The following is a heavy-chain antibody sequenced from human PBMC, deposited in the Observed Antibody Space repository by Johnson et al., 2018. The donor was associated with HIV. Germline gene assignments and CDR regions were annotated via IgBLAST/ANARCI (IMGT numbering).Heavy chain of an antibody. D-gene: IGHD3-10*01. Sequence: QVQLVESGGGVVQPGRSLRLSCAASGFTFSSYAMHWVRPAPGKGLEWVAVISDDGSNKYYADSVKARFTISRDNSKNTLYLQMNSLRSDDTAVYYCAKDRGNWDAFAIWGQGTMVIVSS. V-gene: IGHV3-30-3*01. CDR1: GFTFSSYA. CDR2: ISDDGSNK. J-gene: IGHJ3*02. CDR3: AKDRGNWDAFAI.